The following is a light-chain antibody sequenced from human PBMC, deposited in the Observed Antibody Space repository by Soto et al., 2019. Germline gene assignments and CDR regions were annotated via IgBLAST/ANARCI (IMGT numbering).Light chain of an antibody. V-gene: IGKV1-5*01. CDR2: DAS. J-gene: IGKJ3*01. Sequence: DIQMTQSPSTLSASVGDRVTITCRASQSISSWLAWYQQKPGKAPKLLIYDASSLESGVRSRFSGSGSGTEFTLTISTLQPDDFATYFCQHYNSYSPSFTFGPGTKVDIK. CDR3: QHYNSYSPSFT. CDR1: QSISSW.